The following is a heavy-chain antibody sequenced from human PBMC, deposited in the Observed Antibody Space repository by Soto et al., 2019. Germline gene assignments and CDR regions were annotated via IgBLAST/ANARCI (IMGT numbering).Heavy chain of an antibody. CDR2: ISGSGGST. V-gene: IGHV3-23*01. D-gene: IGHD2-2*01. CDR3: AKGIDIVVVPAAMRDYYYYYGMDV. CDR1: GFTFSSYA. Sequence: EVPLLESGGGLVQPGGSLRLSCAASGFTFSSYAMSWVRQAPGKGLEWVSAISGSGGSTYYADSVKGRFTISRDNSKNTLYLQMNSLRAEDTAVYYCAKGIDIVVVPAAMRDYYYYYGMDVWGQGTTVTVSS. J-gene: IGHJ6*02.